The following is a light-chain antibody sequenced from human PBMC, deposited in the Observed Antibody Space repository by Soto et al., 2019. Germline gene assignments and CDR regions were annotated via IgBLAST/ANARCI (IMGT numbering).Light chain of an antibody. CDR2: DAS. V-gene: IGKV1-5*01. CDR1: QSISDW. J-gene: IGKJ1*01. Sequence: DIPMTQSPSTLSASVGDRVTITCRASQSISDWLAWFQLKPGKAPKLLIYDASSLESGVPSRFSGSGSGTEFTLTISSLQPDDFATYYCQQYNSYRTFGQGAKADIK. CDR3: QQYNSYRT.